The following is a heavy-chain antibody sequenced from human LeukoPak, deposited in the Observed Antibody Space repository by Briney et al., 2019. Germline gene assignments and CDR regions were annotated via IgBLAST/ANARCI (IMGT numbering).Heavy chain of an antibody. CDR3: AREYTAVADLGY. V-gene: IGHV3-30*02. Sequence: GGSLRLSCEASGFTFNNFGMHWVRQAPGKGLEWVAFIGYDESKKYYAESVKGRFTISRDGSKNTLYLQMSALKTEDTAVYYCAREYTAVADLGYWGQGTLVTVSS. CDR1: GFTFNNFG. D-gene: IGHD6-19*01. J-gene: IGHJ4*02. CDR2: IGYDESKK.